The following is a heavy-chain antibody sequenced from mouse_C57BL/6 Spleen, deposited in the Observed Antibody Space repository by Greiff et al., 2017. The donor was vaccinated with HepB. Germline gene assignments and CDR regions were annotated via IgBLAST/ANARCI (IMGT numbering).Heavy chain of an antibody. CDR3: AREFYAMDY. CDR2: IDPSDSET. J-gene: IGHJ4*01. CDR1: GYTFTSYW. Sequence: VQLLQPGAELVRPGSSVKLSCKASGYTFTSYWMHWVKQRPIQGLEWIGNIDPSDSETHYNQKFKDKATLTVDKSSSTAYMQLSSLTSEDSAVYYCAREFYAMDYWGQGTSVTVSS. V-gene: IGHV1-52*01.